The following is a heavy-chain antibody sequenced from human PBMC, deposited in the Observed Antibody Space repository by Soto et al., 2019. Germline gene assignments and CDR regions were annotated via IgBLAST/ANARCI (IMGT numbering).Heavy chain of an antibody. CDR3: AKGAGSSWYADC. CDR1: GFTFSSDC. CDR2: INIGGSST. Sequence: GGSLRLSCAASGFTFSSDCMHWVGQAAGKGLVWVSGINIGGSSTNYADSVKGRFTISRDNAKNTLYLQMNSLRAEDTAVYYCAKGAGSSWYADCWGQGILGTVAS. D-gene: IGHD6-13*01. V-gene: IGHV3-74*01. J-gene: IGHJ4*02.